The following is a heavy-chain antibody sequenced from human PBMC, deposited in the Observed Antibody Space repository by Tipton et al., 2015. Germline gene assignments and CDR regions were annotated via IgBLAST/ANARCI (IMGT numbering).Heavy chain of an antibody. J-gene: IGHJ3*01. V-gene: IGHV1-46*01. CDR1: GYTFTYYY. CDR3: ARGRDGYNSDAFGV. D-gene: IGHD5-24*01. Sequence: LVQSGAEVKQPGASVKISCKASGYTFTYYYIHSVRQAPGQGLEWMGIINPNGGNTVYAQRFQDRVTMTRDTSTSTVYMDVSSLKSDDTAVYSCARGRDGYNSDAFGVWGQGTLVTVSS. CDR2: INPNGGNT.